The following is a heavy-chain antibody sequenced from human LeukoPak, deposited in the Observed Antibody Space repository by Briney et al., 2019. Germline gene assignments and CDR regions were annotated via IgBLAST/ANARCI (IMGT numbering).Heavy chain of an antibody. CDR3: ARLLAYYYDSSGPFFDY. V-gene: IGHV4-39*01. D-gene: IGHD3-22*01. Sequence: PSGTLSLTCTVSGGSINSRNHYWGWIRQPPGKGLEWIGNIYYSGSIYYNPSLKSRLTISIDTSRNQFSLKLSSVTATDTAVYYCARLLAYYYDSSGPFFDYWGQGTLVTVSS. CDR2: IYYSGSI. J-gene: IGHJ4*02. CDR1: GGSINSRNHY.